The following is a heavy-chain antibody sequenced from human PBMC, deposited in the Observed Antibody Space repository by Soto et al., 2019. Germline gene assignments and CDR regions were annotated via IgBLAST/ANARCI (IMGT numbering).Heavy chain of an antibody. Sequence: LSLSCAASGFTFSDYYMSWIRQAPGKGLEWVSYISSSGSTIYYADSVKGRFTISRDNAKNSLYLQMNSLRAEDTAVYYCARVGQLVQTFDYWGQGTLVTVSS. D-gene: IGHD6-6*01. CDR3: ARVGQLVQTFDY. CDR2: ISSSGSTI. J-gene: IGHJ4*02. CDR1: GFTFSDYY. V-gene: IGHV3-11*01.